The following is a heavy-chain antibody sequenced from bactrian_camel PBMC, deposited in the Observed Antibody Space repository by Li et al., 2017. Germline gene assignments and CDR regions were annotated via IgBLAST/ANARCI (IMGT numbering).Heavy chain of an antibody. Sequence: HVQLVESGGGLVEAGGSLRLSCVASGSSPNCMGWFRQAPGKGREAVAAIYTLYGTPYYSDSVKDRFTISRDNAKRTVWLQMNNLKPEDAATYYCAAVPRYSGYRSCRPGVAPFSYYGQGTQVTVS. V-gene: IGHV3S54*01. D-gene: IGHD6*01. CDR3: AAVPRYSGYRSCRPGVAPFSY. J-gene: IGHJ4*01. CDR1: GSSPNC. CDR2: IYTLYGTP.